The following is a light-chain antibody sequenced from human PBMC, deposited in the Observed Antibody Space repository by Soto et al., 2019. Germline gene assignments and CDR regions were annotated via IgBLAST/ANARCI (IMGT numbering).Light chain of an antibody. Sequence: DIQMTQSPSSLSASVGDRVTITCRASQEISNHLAWFQQKPGKPPKSLISDASNLQSGVPAKFSGSGSGTDFTLTISSRQPEDFATYYCQQYHNFPVTFGGGTKVEIK. CDR3: QQYHNFPVT. CDR1: QEISNH. CDR2: DAS. V-gene: IGKV1-16*02. J-gene: IGKJ4*01.